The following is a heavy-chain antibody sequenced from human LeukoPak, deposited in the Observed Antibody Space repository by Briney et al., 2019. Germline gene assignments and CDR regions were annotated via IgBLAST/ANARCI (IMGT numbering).Heavy chain of an antibody. CDR3: ARGTGSWLRLTRWFDP. CDR1: GYTFTNYD. Sequence: ASVKVSCKASGYTFTNYDINWVRQAPGQGLEWMGWMNPNSGNTDYAQKFQDRVTMTRNTSISTAYMELSSLVSVDTAVYYCARGTGSWLRLTRWFDPWGQGTLVTVSS. D-gene: IGHD5-12*01. J-gene: IGHJ5*02. V-gene: IGHV1-8*01. CDR2: MNPNSGNT.